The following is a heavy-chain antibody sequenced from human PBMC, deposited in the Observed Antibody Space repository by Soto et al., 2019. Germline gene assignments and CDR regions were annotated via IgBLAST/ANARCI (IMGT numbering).Heavy chain of an antibody. Sequence: QVQLVESGGGVVQPGRSLRLSCAASGFTFSSYGMHWVRQAPGKGLEWVAVISYDGRNKYYADAVKGRFTISRDNSKNPLYLQMSRLRAEDTAVYYCVKDGSSGWPYFYDMDVWGQGTTVTVSS. J-gene: IGHJ6*02. V-gene: IGHV3-30*18. CDR2: ISYDGRNK. D-gene: IGHD6-19*01. CDR3: VKDGSSGWPYFYDMDV. CDR1: GFTFSSYG.